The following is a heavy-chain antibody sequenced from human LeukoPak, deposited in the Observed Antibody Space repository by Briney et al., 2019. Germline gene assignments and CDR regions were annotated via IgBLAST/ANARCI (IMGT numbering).Heavy chain of an antibody. Sequence: PSETLSLTCAVSGYSISSGYYWGWIRQPPGKGLEWIGSIYHSGSTYYNPSLKSRVTISVDTSKNQFSLKLSSVTAADTAVYYCARPTYYYDSSGSPVSGYMDVWGKGTTVTVSS. CDR3: ARPTYYYDSSGSPVSGYMDV. CDR2: IYHSGST. J-gene: IGHJ6*03. V-gene: IGHV4-38-2*01. D-gene: IGHD3-22*01. CDR1: GYSISSGYY.